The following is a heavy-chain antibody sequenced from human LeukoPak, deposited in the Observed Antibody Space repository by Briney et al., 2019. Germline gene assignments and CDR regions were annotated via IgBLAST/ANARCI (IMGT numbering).Heavy chain of an antibody. D-gene: IGHD6-6*01. CDR3: VRKGDISSSRVFDI. CDR1: GGSFSSSSYY. V-gene: IGHV4-39*01. CDR2: IYYSGST. J-gene: IGHJ3*02. Sequence: SETLSLTCTVSGGSFSSSSYYWGWIRQPPGKGLEWIGSIYYSGSTYYNPSLKSRVTISVDTSKNQFSLKLSSVTAADTAVYYCVRKGDISSSRVFDIWGQGTMVTVSS.